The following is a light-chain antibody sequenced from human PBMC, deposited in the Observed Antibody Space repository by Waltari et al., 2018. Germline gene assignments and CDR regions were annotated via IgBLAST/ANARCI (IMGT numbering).Light chain of an antibody. CDR3: QEYNNWPRIP. J-gene: IGKJ5*01. V-gene: IGKV3-15*01. Sequence: IVMTQSPATLSVSPGERATLSCRASQSVSSKLAWYPQKPGQAPRLLIYGASTTATDIPARLSGSGSGKEFTLTISRLQSGDFAVYYCQEYNNWPRIPFGQGTRLEIK. CDR2: GAS. CDR1: QSVSSK.